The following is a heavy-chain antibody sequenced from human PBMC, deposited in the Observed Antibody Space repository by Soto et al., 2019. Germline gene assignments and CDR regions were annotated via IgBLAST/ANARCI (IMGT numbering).Heavy chain of an antibody. CDR2: IRSKTKSYAT. D-gene: IGHD3-3*01. Sequence: GGSLRLSCAASGFTFSGSAMHWVRQASGKGLEWVGRIRSKTKSYATAYDASVKGRFTISRDYSKNTAYLQMNSLKTEETAFFFFTRLLGYYDFWSGPPYMDVWGKGTTVTVSS. CDR3: TRLLGYYDFWSGPPYMDV. CDR1: GFTFSGSA. J-gene: IGHJ6*03. V-gene: IGHV3-73*01.